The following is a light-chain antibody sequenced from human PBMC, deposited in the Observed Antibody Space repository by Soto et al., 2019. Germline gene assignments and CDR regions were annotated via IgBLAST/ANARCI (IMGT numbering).Light chain of an antibody. CDR1: STDIGGYNF. CDR3: SSYTSSSTLL. J-gene: IGLJ2*01. V-gene: IGLV2-14*01. Sequence: QSALTQPASVSGSPGQSITISCTGSSTDIGGYNFVSWYQQHSGKAPNLVIFEVTNRPSGVSNRFSGSKSGNTASLTISGLQAEDEADYYCSSYTSSSTLLFGGGTKLTVL. CDR2: EVT.